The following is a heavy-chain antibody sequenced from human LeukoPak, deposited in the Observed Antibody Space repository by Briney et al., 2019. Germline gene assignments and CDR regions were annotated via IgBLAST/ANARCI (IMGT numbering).Heavy chain of an antibody. Sequence: ASVKVSCKASGYTFTGYYMHWVRQAPGQGLEWMGRINPNSGGTNYAQKSQGRVTMTRDTSISTAYMELSRLRSDDTAVYYCARNYDPVYYYYGMDVWGQGTTVTVSS. J-gene: IGHJ6*02. V-gene: IGHV1-2*06. CDR3: ARNYDPVYYYYGMDV. CDR1: GYTFTGYY. D-gene: IGHD1-7*01. CDR2: INPNSGGT.